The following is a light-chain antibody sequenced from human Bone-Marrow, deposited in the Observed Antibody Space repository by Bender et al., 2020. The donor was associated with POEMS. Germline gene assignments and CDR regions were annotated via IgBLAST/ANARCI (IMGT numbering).Light chain of an antibody. V-gene: IGLV1-44*01. Sequence: TISCSGSSSNIGGNAVNWWQQLPGTAPKLLIYGNDQRPSGFPDRFSGSKSGTSASLAISGLQSEDEADYFCSAWDGILNGWVFGGGTELTVL. CDR3: SAWDGILNGWV. J-gene: IGLJ3*02. CDR1: SSNIGGNA. CDR2: GND.